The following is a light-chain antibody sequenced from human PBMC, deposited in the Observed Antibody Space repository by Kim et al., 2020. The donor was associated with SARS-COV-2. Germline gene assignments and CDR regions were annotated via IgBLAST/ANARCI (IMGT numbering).Light chain of an antibody. CDR1: ESVASN. V-gene: IGKV3-15*01. CDR3: EQCHKWPYT. Sequence: EILMTQSPAALSMSPGERATLFCRASESVASNVAWYQQKPGQVPMLLIYGACTSATGVPGSFSGSGSGTDYTLTNSSLQTEDFAVYSCEQCHKWPYTFGKGNKLEI. CDR2: GAC. J-gene: IGKJ2*01.